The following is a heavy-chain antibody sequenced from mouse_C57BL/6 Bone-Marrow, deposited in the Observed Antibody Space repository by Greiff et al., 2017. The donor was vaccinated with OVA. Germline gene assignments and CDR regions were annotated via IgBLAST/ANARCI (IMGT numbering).Heavy chain of an antibody. D-gene: IGHD2-5*01. Sequence: VQLQESGPELVKPGASVKISCKASGYSFTSYYIHWVKQRPGQGLEWIGWIYPGSGNTKYNEKFKGKATLTADTSSSTAYMQLSSLTSEDSAVYYCARWGIYSNYDWYFDVWGTGTTVTVSS. V-gene: IGHV1-66*01. CDR2: IYPGSGNT. CDR3: ARWGIYSNYDWYFDV. J-gene: IGHJ1*03. CDR1: GYSFTSYY.